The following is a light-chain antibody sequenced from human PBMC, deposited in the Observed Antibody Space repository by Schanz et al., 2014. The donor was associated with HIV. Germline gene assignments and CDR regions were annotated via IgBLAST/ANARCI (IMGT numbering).Light chain of an antibody. CDR3: QQYHSSRGT. CDR1: QSISNTY. V-gene: IGKV3-20*01. CDR2: GAS. Sequence: ETVLTQSPGSLSLSPGERATLSCRASQSISNTYLAWYQQKSGQAPRLLLYGASRRATGIPDRFSGSGSGTDFTLTISRLEPEDFAVYYCQQYHSSRGTFGGGTKVELK. J-gene: IGKJ4*01.